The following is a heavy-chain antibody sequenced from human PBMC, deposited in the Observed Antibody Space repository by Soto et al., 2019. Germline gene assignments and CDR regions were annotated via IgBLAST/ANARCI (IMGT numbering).Heavy chain of an antibody. D-gene: IGHD2-2*01. Sequence: GASVKVSCKASGGTFSSYAISWVRQAPGQGLEWMGGIIPIFGTANYAQKFQGRVTITADESTSTAYMELSSLRSEDTAVYYCARCSSTSCYVRGAQYYYVMDVWGQGTTVTVSS. CDR1: GGTFSSYA. J-gene: IGHJ6*02. V-gene: IGHV1-69*13. CDR2: IIPIFGTA. CDR3: ARCSSTSCYVRGAQYYYVMDV.